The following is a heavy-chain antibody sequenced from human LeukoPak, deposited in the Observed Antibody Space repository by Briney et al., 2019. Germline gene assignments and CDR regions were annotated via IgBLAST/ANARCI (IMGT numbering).Heavy chain of an antibody. J-gene: IGHJ5*02. CDR2: INPNSDGT. CDR1: GYTFTGYY. CDR3: ARDMVQQVVRGWFDP. D-gene: IGHD6-13*01. V-gene: IGHV1-2*02. Sequence: GASVEVSCKTSGYTFTGYYVHWVRQAPGQGLEWMGWINPNSDGTNYAQKFQGRVTMTRDTSFSTVYMELSSLRSDDTAVYYCARDMVQQVVRGWFDPWGQGTLVTVSS.